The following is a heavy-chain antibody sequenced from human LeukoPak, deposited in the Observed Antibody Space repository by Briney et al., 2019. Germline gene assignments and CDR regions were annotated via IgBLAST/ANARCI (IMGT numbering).Heavy chain of an antibody. V-gene: IGHV3-74*01. CDR3: ARDRGGSSDAFDI. Sequence: PGGSLRLSCAASGFTSSSYWMHWVRQDPGKGLVWVSRINSDGTSTSYADSVKGRFVIFRDNAKNTLYLQMTSLRAEDTAVYYCARDRGGSSDAFDIWGQGTMVTVSS. CDR2: INSDGTST. D-gene: IGHD2-2*01. J-gene: IGHJ3*02. CDR1: GFTSSSYW.